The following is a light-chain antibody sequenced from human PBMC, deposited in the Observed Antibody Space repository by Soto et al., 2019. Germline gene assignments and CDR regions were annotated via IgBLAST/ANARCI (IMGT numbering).Light chain of an antibody. CDR3: SSYTTSSALDV. CDR1: SSDVGGFNY. CDR2: EVS. J-gene: IGLJ1*01. V-gene: IGLV2-14*01. Sequence: QSALTQPASVSGSPGQSITISCTGTSSDVGGFNYVSWYQQHPGKAPKLMIYEVSNRPSGISNRFSGSKSGNTAYLIISGLQAEDEADYYCSSYTTSSALDVFGTGTK.